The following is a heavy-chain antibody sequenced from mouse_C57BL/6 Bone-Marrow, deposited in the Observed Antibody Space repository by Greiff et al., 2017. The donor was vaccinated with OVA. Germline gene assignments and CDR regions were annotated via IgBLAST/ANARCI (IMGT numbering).Heavy chain of an antibody. D-gene: IGHD2-1*01. CDR1: GFNIKDDY. CDR3: TLIYYGNYGWFDY. J-gene: IGHJ2*01. Sequence: EVQRVESGAELVRPGASVKLSCTASGFNIKDDYMHWVKQRPEQGLEWIGWIDPENGDTEYASKFQGKATITADTSSNTAYLQLSSLTSEDTAVYYCTLIYYGNYGWFDYWGQGTTLTVSS. CDR2: IDPENGDT. V-gene: IGHV14-4*01.